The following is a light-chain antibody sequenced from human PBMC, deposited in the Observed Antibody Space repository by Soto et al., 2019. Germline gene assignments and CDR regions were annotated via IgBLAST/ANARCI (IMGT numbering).Light chain of an antibody. CDR3: AAWDDSLNGVV. V-gene: IGLV1-44*01. CDR2: SSD. J-gene: IGLJ2*01. CDR1: SSNIGTNT. Sequence: QSVLTQPPSASGTPGQRVTISCSGSSSNIGTNTVNWYHQLPGTAPKLLIYSSDQRPSGVPDRFSGSKSGTSASLAISGLQSEDEAGYFCAAWDDSLNGVVFGGGTKVTVL.